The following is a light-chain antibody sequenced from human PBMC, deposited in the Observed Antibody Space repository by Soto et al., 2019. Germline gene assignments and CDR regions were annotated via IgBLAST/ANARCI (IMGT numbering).Light chain of an antibody. CDR2: GAS. Sequence: EIGLTQSPGTLSLSPGDRATHSCKVSQCVSSSDFAWYQQKAAQAPRLLIYGASSRGTCIPDRLSGSGSGTDFTLTISSLETDDFAVYYCQQYGSSPLYTFGQGTKLEI. CDR1: QCVSSSD. J-gene: IGKJ2*01. V-gene: IGKV3-20*01. CDR3: QQYGSSPLYT.